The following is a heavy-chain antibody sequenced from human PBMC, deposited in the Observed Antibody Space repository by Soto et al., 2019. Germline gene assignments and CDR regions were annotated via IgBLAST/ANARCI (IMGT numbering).Heavy chain of an antibody. CDR3: AKEEEYNNWNYPWFDP. Sequence: PGGSLRLSCAASGFTFSSYAMSWVRQAPGKGLEWVSAISGSGGSTYYADSVKGRFTISRDNSKNTLYLQMNSLRAEDTAVYYCAKEEEYNNWNYPWFDPWGQGTLVPVSS. J-gene: IGHJ5*02. CDR2: ISGSGGST. D-gene: IGHD1-7*01. CDR1: GFTFSSYA. V-gene: IGHV3-23*01.